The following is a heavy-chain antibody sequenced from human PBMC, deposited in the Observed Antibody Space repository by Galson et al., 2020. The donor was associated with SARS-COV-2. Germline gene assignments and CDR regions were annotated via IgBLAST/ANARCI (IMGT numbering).Heavy chain of an antibody. CDR1: GFTFSSYA. CDR3: APGVVPAAMVDCQQ. J-gene: IGHJ1*01. D-gene: IGHD2-2*01. V-gene: IGHV3-23*01. Sequence: GGSLRLSCAASGFTFSSYAISWVRHAPGKGLEWVSAICGSGGSTYYADSAQGRFTISRDNSKNTLYLQMNSLRAGDTAVYYCAPGVVPAAMVDCQQWGQGTLVTVCS. CDR2: ICGSGGST.